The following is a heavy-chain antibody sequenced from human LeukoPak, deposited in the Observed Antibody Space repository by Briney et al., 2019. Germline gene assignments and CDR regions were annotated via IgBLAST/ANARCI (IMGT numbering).Heavy chain of an antibody. CDR1: GGSFSGYC. Sequence: KPSETLSLTCAVYGGSFSGYCWSWIRQPPGKGLEWIGEINHSGSTNYNPSLKSRVTISVDTSKNQFSLKLSSVTAADTAVYYCARGRSKQWLSGYFDLWGRGTLVTVSS. V-gene: IGHV4-34*01. D-gene: IGHD6-19*01. J-gene: IGHJ2*01. CDR3: ARGRSKQWLSGYFDL. CDR2: INHSGST.